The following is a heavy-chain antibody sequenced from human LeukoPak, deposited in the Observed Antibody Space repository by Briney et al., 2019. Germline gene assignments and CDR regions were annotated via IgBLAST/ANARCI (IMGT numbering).Heavy chain of an antibody. D-gene: IGHD4-17*01. V-gene: IGHV3-30-3*01. CDR1: GFTFSSYA. CDR3: ARGFLVYGDYYY. Sequence: GGSLRLSCAASGFTFSSYAMHWVRQAPGKGLEWVAVISYDGSNKYYADSVKGRFTISRDNSKNTLYLQMNSLRAGDTAVYYCARGFLVYGDYYYWGQGTLVTVSS. J-gene: IGHJ4*02. CDR2: ISYDGSNK.